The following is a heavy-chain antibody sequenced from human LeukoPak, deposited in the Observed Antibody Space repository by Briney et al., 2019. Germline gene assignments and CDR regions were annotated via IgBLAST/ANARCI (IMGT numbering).Heavy chain of an antibody. D-gene: IGHD5-18*01. Sequence: ASVKVSCKASGYTFTSYGISWVRQAPGQGLEWMGWISAYNGNANYAQKLQGRVTMTTDTSTSTAYMELRSLRSDDTAVYYCARDRSRHTAMDKVSLDYWGQGTLVTVSS. CDR1: GYTFTSYG. CDR3: ARDRSRHTAMDKVSLDY. CDR2: ISAYNGNA. V-gene: IGHV1-18*01. J-gene: IGHJ4*02.